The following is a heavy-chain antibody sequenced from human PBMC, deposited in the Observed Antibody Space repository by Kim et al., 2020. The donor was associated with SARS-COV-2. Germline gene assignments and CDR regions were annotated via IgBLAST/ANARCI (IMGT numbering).Heavy chain of an antibody. CDR1: GGSVSSGSYY. CDR2: IYYSGST. J-gene: IGHJ4*02. Sequence: SETLSLTCTVSGGSVSSGSYYWSWIRQPPGKGLEWIGYIYYSGSTNYNPSLKSRVTISVDTSKNQFSLKLSSVTAADTAVYYCARETITMVRGVTANLFDYWGQGTLVTVSS. CDR3: ARETITMVRGVTANLFDY. V-gene: IGHV4-61*01. D-gene: IGHD3-10*01.